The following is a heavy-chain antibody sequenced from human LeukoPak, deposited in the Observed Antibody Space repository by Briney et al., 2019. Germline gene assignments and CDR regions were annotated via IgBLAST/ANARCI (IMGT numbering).Heavy chain of an antibody. CDR1: GGSISSSNW. J-gene: IGHJ4*02. V-gene: IGHV4-4*02. CDR3: ARDWGDSSSWYSP. CDR2: IHHSGIT. D-gene: IGHD6-13*01. Sequence: PSETLSLTCAVSGGSISSSNWWSWVRQPPGKGLEWIGEIHHSGITNYNPSLKSRVTISVDTSKNQFSLKLSSVTAADTAVYYCARDWGDSSSWYSPWGQGTLVTVSS.